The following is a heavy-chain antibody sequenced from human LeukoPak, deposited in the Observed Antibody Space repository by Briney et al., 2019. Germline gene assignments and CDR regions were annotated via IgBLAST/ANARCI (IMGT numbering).Heavy chain of an antibody. D-gene: IGHD1-26*01. Sequence: SETLSLTCTVSGGSISSGDYYWSWIRQPPGKGLEWIGYIYYSGSTYYNPSLKSRVTISVDTSKNQFSLKVNSVTAADTAIYYCAADYSGDYHVEFDYWGQGTLVTVSS. CDR3: AADYSGDYHVEFDY. CDR1: GGSISSGDYY. J-gene: IGHJ4*02. CDR2: IYYSGST. V-gene: IGHV4-30-4*01.